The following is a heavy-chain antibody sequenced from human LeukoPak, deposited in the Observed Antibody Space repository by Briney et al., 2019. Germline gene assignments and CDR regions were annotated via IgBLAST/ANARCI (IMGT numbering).Heavy chain of an antibody. CDR3: AKAAGIAVAGTGGY. D-gene: IGHD6-19*01. V-gene: IGHV3-23*01. CDR1: GFTFSSYA. Sequence: GGSLRLSCAASGFTFSSYAMSWVRQAPGKGLEWVSAISGSGGSAYYADSVKGRFTISRDNSKNTLYLQMNSLRAEDTAVYYCAKAAGIAVAGTGGYWGQGTLVTVSS. J-gene: IGHJ4*02. CDR2: ISGSGGSA.